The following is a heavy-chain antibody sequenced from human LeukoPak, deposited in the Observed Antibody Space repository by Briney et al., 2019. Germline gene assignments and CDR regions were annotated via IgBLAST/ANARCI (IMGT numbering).Heavy chain of an antibody. V-gene: IGHV1-2*02. CDR2: INPNSGGT. Sequence: GASVKVSCKASGYTFTGYYMHWVRQAPGQGLEWMGWINPNSGGTNYAQKFQGRVTMTRDTSTSTAYMELSRLRSDDTAVYYCARIAAAGTVHWFDPWGQGTLVTVSS. J-gene: IGHJ5*02. CDR3: ARIAAAGTVHWFDP. CDR1: GYTFTGYY. D-gene: IGHD6-13*01.